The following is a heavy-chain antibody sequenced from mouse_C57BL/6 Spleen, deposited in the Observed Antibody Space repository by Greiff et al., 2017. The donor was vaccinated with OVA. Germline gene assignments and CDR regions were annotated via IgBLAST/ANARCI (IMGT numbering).Heavy chain of an antibody. CDR3: ARPTVGDY. Sequence: VQLQQSGAELVKPGASVKLSCKASGYTFTSYWMQWVKQRPGQGLEWIGEIDPSDSYTNYNQKFKGKATLTVDTSSSTAYMQLSSLTSEDSAVYYCARPTVGDYWGQGTTLTVSS. J-gene: IGHJ2*01. CDR1: GYTFTSYW. CDR2: IDPSDSYT. V-gene: IGHV1-50*01. D-gene: IGHD1-1*01.